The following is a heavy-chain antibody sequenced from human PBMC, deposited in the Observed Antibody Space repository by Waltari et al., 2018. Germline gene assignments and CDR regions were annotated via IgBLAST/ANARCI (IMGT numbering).Heavy chain of an antibody. J-gene: IGHJ4*02. Sequence: QVHLQESGPGLVKPSQTLSLTCSVSGDSIGSVGSYWTWIRQYPGKGLGWIGYIFYTGSTYYNPPLRSRVSNALDRSENQFSLKLTSVTAADTAVYYCARGDYSGKPHPLDYWGQGTLVSVSS. CDR1: GDSIGSVGSY. CDR2: IFYTGST. D-gene: IGHD4-4*01. CDR3: ARGDYSGKPHPLDY. V-gene: IGHV4-31*03.